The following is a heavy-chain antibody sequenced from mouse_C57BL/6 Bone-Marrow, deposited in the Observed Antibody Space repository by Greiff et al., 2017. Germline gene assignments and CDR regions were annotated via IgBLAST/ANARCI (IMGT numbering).Heavy chain of an antibody. D-gene: IGHD2-4*01. CDR1: GYIFTEYT. CDR2: FYPGSGSI. V-gene: IGHV1-62-2*01. J-gene: IGHJ2*01. CDR3: ARHERYYDYEGYFDY. Sequence: QVQLKESGAELVKPGASVKLSCKASGYIFTEYTIHWVKQRSGQGLEWIGWFYPGSGSIKYNERFQDKATLTADKASNTVYMELSRLTSEDSAVYCCARHERYYDYEGYFDYWGQGTTLTVSS.